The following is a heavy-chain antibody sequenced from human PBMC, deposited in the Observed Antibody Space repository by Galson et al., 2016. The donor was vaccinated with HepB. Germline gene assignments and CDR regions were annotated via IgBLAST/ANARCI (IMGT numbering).Heavy chain of an antibody. CDR2: IIPVFGTP. D-gene: IGHD2-15*01. CDR1: GGTFSSYA. Sequence: SVKVSCKASGGTFSSYAISWVRQAPGQGLEWMGAIIPVFGTPNYAQKFQGRVTITADESTTTAYMDLSSLRSEDTAVYYCARGPRNQLGRIPLPDYYFEYWGQGTLVTVSS. CDR3: ARGPRNQLGRIPLPDYYFEY. V-gene: IGHV1-69*13. J-gene: IGHJ4*02.